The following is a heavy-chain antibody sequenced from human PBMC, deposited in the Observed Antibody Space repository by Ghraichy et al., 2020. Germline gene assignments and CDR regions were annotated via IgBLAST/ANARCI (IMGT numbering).Heavy chain of an antibody. CDR2: INHSGST. D-gene: IGHD2-21*01. CDR1: GGSFSGYY. J-gene: IGHJ4*02. Sequence: SETLSLTCAVYGGSFSGYYWSWIRQPPGKGLEWIGEINHSGSTNYNPSLKSRVTISVDTSKNQFSLKLSSVTAADTAVYYCARGPGGVIAIPKYYFDYGGQGTLVTVSS. CDR3: ARGPGGVIAIPKYYFDY. V-gene: IGHV4-34*01.